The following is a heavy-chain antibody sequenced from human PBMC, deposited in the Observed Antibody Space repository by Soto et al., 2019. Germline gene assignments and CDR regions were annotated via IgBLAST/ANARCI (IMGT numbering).Heavy chain of an antibody. J-gene: IGHJ4*02. CDR2: ISYDGSNK. D-gene: IGHD3-22*01. CDR1: GFTFSSYA. Sequence: QVQLVESGGGVVQPGRSLRLSCAASGFTFSSYAMHWVRQAPGKGLEWVAVISYDGSNKYYADSVKGRFTISRDNSKNTLYLQMNSLRAEDTAVYYCARGGHSCGIKPYYWGQGTLVTGSS. CDR3: ARGGHSCGIKPYY. V-gene: IGHV3-30-3*01.